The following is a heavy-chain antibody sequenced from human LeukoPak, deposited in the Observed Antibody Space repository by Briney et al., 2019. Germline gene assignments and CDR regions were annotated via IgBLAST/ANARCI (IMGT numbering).Heavy chain of an antibody. Sequence: GGSLRLSCAASGSTFSSYAMTWVRQAPGKGLEWVSAISGSGGRTSYADSVKGRFTISRDNSKNTLYLQMNSLRAEDTGVYYCAKSTVGAIAFDYWGQGTLVTVSS. V-gene: IGHV3-23*01. CDR1: GSTFSSYA. CDR2: ISGSGGRT. CDR3: AKSTVGAIAFDY. D-gene: IGHD1-26*01. J-gene: IGHJ4*02.